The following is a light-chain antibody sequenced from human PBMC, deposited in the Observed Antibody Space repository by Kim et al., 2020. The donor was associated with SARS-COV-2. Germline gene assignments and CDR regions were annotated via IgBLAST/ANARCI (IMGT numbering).Light chain of an antibody. CDR3: SSYASNIAWV. CDR1: SRYVCGYNY. CDR2: GVG. V-gene: IGLV2-8*01. Sequence: GQFITIFCTGTSRYVCGYNYGSWYQQHPGKAPKLMIYGVGKRPSGGPGRFSGSKSGNTASLTGSGLQAEDEADYYCSSYASNIAWVFGGGTKLTVL. J-gene: IGLJ3*02.